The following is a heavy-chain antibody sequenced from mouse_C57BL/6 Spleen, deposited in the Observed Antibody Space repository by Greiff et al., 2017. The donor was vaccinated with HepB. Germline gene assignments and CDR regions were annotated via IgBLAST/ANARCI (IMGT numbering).Heavy chain of an antibody. V-gene: IGHV1-22*01. Sequence: EVKLMESGPELVKPGASVKMSCKASGYTFTDYNMHWVKQSHGKSLEWIGYINPNNGGTSYNQKFKGKATLTVNKSSSTAYMELRSLTSEDSAVYYCARGYYYGSSYFDYWGQGTTLTVSS. CDR3: ARGYYYGSSYFDY. D-gene: IGHD1-1*01. CDR1: GYTFTDYN. CDR2: INPNNGGT. J-gene: IGHJ2*01.